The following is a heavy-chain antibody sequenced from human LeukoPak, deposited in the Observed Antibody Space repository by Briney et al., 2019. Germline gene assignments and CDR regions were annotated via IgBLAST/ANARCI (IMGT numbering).Heavy chain of an antibody. Sequence: SETLSLTCTVSGGSITSGGYYWSWIRQLPGKGLEWIGYIYSSGSTFYNPSLQSRVSISVDTSRNQFSLKLSSVTAADTAIYYCASTDGDYYHYYYYYMDAWGNGTTVTVSS. J-gene: IGHJ6*03. CDR1: GGSITSGGYY. V-gene: IGHV4-31*03. CDR2: IYSSGST. D-gene: IGHD4-17*01. CDR3: ASTDGDYYHYYYYYMDA.